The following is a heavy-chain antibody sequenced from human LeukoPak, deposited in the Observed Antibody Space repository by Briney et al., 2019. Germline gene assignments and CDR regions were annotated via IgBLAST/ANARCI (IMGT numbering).Heavy chain of an antibody. CDR1: GFTFSSYG. V-gene: IGHV3-30*03. D-gene: IGHD7-27*01. Sequence: PGRSLRLSCAASGFTFSSYGMHRVRQAPGKGLEWVAVISYDGSNKYYADSVKGRFTISRDNSKNTLYLQMNSLRAEDTVVYYCASLTDALIDYWGQGTLVTVSS. J-gene: IGHJ4*02. CDR2: ISYDGSNK. CDR3: ASLTDALIDY.